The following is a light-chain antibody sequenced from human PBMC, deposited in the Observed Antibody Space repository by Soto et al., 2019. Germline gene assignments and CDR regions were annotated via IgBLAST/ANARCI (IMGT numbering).Light chain of an antibody. CDR2: DVT. CDR3: SSYTSSSSVV. Sequence: QSALTQPASVSGSPGQSITISCTGTSSDVGVYNYVSWYQQHPGKAPKLMIYDVTNRPSGVSNRFSGSKSGNTASLTISGLQGEDEADYYCSSYTSSSSVVFGGGTKVTVL. J-gene: IGLJ2*01. V-gene: IGLV2-14*01. CDR1: SSDVGVYNY.